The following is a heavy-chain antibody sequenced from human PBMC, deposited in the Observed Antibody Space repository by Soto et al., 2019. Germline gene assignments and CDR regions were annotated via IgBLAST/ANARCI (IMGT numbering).Heavy chain of an antibody. V-gene: IGHV3-74*01. D-gene: IGHD3-3*01. Sequence: GGSLRLSCAASGFPFSSYWMHWVRQAPGKGLVWVSRINSDGSSTSYADSVKGRFTISRDNAKNTLYLQMNSLRAEDMAVYYCARDLRLENYDFWSGYYGNYYYYGMDVWGQGTTVTVSS. CDR2: INSDGSST. CDR1: GFPFSSYW. CDR3: ARDLRLENYDFWSGYYGNYYYYGMDV. J-gene: IGHJ6*02.